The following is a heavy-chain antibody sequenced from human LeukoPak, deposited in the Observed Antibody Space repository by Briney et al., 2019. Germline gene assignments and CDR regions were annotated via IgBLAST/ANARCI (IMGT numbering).Heavy chain of an antibody. CDR3: ARAIKARGFGIHDY. CDR2: INAGNGNT. CDR1: GYTFTSYA. V-gene: IGHV1-3*03. Sequence: GASVKVSCKASGYTFTSYAMHWVRQAPGQRLEWMGWINAGNGNTKYSQEFQGRVTITRDTSASTAYMELNSLRAEDTAVYYCARAIKARGFGIHDYWGQGTLVTVSS. J-gene: IGHJ4*02. D-gene: IGHD3-10*01.